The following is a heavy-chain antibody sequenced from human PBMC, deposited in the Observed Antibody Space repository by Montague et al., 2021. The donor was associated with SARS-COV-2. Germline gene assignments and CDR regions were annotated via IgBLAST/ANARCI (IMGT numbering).Heavy chain of an antibody. Sequence: SETLSLTCTVSGGSTASHYWNWIRQSPGQRPEWIGYVYYNGDTKYDPSLQSRVTISIDTSENQFALRLNSVTAADTAVYSCARGWDFDPWGQGRLVTVSS. CDR3: ARGWDFDP. D-gene: IGHD6-19*01. V-gene: IGHV4-59*08. CDR2: VYYNGDT. J-gene: IGHJ3*01. CDR1: GGSTASHY.